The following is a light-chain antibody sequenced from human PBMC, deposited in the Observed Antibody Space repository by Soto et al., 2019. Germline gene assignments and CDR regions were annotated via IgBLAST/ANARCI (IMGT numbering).Light chain of an antibody. V-gene: IGLV1-47*01. J-gene: IGLJ2*01. CDR3: AAWDDSLSARVV. CDR2: RNN. Sequence: QSVLTQPTSASGTPGQRVTISCSGSSSNIGSNYVYWYQQLPGTAPKLLIYRNNQRPSGVPDRFSGSKSGTSASLAISGLRSEDEADYYCAAWDDSLSARVVFGGGTKVTVL. CDR1: SSNIGSNY.